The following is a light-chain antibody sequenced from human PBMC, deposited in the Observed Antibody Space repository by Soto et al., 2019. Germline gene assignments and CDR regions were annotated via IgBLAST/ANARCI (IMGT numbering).Light chain of an antibody. Sequence: EIVLTQSPATLSSFPGDRVTLSCRASQYINTRLAWYQHRPGQAPRLLIYPTSIRAAGIPARFSARGSGTDFALTLSDVQPEDFALYYCHRRQSWPRTFGQGTKVDI. J-gene: IGKJ1*01. V-gene: IGKV3-11*01. CDR2: PTS. CDR3: HRRQSWPRT. CDR1: QYINTR.